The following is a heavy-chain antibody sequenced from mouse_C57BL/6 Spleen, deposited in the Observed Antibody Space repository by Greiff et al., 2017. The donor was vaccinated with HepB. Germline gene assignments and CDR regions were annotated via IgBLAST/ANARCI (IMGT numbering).Heavy chain of an antibody. Sequence: QVQLQQSGPGLVQPSQSLSITCTVSGFSLTSYGVHWVRQSPGKGLEWLGVIWRGGSTDYNAAFMSRLSITKDNSKSQVFFKMNSLQADDTAIYYCAKKGGYGYEYYAMDYWGQGTSVTVSS. CDR2: IWRGGST. CDR3: AKKGGYGYEYYAMDY. CDR1: GFSLTSYG. V-gene: IGHV2-5*01. D-gene: IGHD2-2*01. J-gene: IGHJ4*01.